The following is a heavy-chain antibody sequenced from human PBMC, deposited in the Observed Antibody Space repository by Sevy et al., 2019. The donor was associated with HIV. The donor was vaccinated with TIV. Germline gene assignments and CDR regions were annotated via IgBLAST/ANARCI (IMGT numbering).Heavy chain of an antibody. CDR2: LIGGGSRT. Sequence: GESLKISCAASGFPFSSYAMSWVRQAPGKGLEWVSTLIGGGSRTYYADSVTGRFIISRDNSRNTLYQQMNSLRAEDTAIYYCAKRRVQSGLSGGGANYGMDVCGRGTTVTVSS. CDR1: GFPFSSYA. D-gene: IGHD2-8*02. J-gene: IGHJ6*02. CDR3: AKRRVQSGLSGGGANYGMDV. V-gene: IGHV3-23*01.